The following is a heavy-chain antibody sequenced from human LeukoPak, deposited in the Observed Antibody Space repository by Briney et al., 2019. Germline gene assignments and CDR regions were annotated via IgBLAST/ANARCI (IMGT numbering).Heavy chain of an antibody. CDR2: IKQDGSEK. CDR3: SRGDYGGNLGY. Sequence: PGGSLRLSCAASGFTFSSYWMSWVRQAPGKGLEWVANIKQDGSEKYYVDSVKGRFTISRDNAKNTLYLQMNSLRAEDTAVYYCSRGDYGGNLGYWGQGTLVTVSS. D-gene: IGHD4-23*01. V-gene: IGHV3-7*01. CDR1: GFTFSSYW. J-gene: IGHJ4*02.